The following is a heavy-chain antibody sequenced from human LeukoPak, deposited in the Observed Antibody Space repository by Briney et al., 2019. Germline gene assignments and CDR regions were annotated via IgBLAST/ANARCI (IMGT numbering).Heavy chain of an antibody. CDR1: GYTFTSYG. CDR2: ISAYNGNT. V-gene: IGHV1-18*01. J-gene: IGHJ5*02. Sequence: ASVKVSCKASGYTFTSYGISWVRQAPGQGLEWMGWISAYNGNTNYAQKLQGRVTMTTDTSTSTAYMELRSLRSDDTAVYYCARDRGGYDFWSGYFTSYNWFDPWGRGTLVTVSS. D-gene: IGHD3-3*01. CDR3: ARDRGGYDFWSGYFTSYNWFDP.